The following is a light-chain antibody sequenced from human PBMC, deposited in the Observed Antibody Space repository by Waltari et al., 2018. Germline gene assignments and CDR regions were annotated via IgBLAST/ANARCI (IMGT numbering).Light chain of an antibody. Sequence: HSALTQPASVSGSPGQSITISCTAFSSEIENYDLVSWYQQHPGKAPRILIYEVSKWPSGVSSRFSGSRSGNTASLTISGLKPEDEAYYYCSLYTWGSNCVFGSGTQVTVL. CDR1: SSEIENYDL. CDR3: SLYTWGSNCV. CDR2: EVS. J-gene: IGLJ1*01. V-gene: IGLV2-23*02.